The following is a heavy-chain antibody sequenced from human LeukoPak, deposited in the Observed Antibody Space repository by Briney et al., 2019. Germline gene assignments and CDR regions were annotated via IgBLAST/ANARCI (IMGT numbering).Heavy chain of an antibody. Sequence: GRSLRLSCAASGFTFSSYAMHWVRQAPGKGLEWVAVISYDGSNKYYADSVKGRFTISRDNSKNTLYLQMNSLRAEDTAVYYCVREGDYYGSGSYGYWGQGTLVTVSS. CDR3: VREGDYYGSGSYGY. CDR1: GFTFSSYA. CDR2: ISYDGSNK. D-gene: IGHD3-10*01. J-gene: IGHJ4*02. V-gene: IGHV3-30-3*01.